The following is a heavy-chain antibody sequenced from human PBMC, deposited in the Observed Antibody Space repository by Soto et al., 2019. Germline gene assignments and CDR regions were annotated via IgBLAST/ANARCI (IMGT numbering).Heavy chain of an antibody. Sequence: QVQLQQWGAGLLKPSETLSLTCAVYGGSFSGYYWTWIRQPPGTGLEWIGEINHSGSTTYNPSLKSRVTISVHTSKNQFSLKLTSVTAADTAVYYFARDKITGLFDYWGQGTLVTVSS. V-gene: IGHV4-34*01. CDR1: GGSFSGYY. J-gene: IGHJ4*02. D-gene: IGHD2-8*02. CDR3: ARDKITGLFDY. CDR2: INHSGST.